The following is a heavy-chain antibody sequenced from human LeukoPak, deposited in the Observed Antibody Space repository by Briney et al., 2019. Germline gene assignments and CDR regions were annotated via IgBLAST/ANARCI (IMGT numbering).Heavy chain of an antibody. D-gene: IGHD6-13*01. J-gene: IGHJ4*02. Sequence: GGSLRLSCAASGFTFSAYWMHWVRQAPGEGLMWVSRINSDGSSTSLADSVKGRFTISRDNAKNTLFLQMNSLRAEDTAVYYCARAGSYSSSWYDYWGQGTLVTVSS. CDR2: INSDGSST. V-gene: IGHV3-74*01. CDR3: ARAGSYSSSWYDY. CDR1: GFTFSAYW.